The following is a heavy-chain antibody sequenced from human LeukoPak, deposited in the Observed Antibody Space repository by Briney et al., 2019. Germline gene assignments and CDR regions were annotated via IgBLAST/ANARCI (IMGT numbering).Heavy chain of an antibody. CDR3: ARVFKGGYSDY. CDR2: INTNTGNP. D-gene: IGHD5-18*01. CDR1: GYTFTSYG. V-gene: IGHV7-4-1*02. J-gene: IGHJ4*02. Sequence: ASVKVSCKASGYTFTSYGISWVRQAPGQGLEWMGWINTNTGNPTYAQGFTGRFVFSLDTSVSTAYLQISSLKAEDTAVYYCARVFKGGYSDYWGQGTLVTVSS.